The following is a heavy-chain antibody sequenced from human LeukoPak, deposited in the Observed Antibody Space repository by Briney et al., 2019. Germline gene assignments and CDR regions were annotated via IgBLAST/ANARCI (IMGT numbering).Heavy chain of an antibody. CDR1: GFTLSSYA. J-gene: IGHJ4*02. D-gene: IGHD4-11*01. Sequence: PGRSLRLSCAASGFTLSSYAMSWVRQAPGKVLEWVSATSGSGESKYDANPVQEHFTNARDNSKNTLYLQMNRLRAEGTAVYYGAATEDYWGQGTLVTVSS. CDR3: AATEDY. CDR2: TSGSGESK. V-gene: IGHV3-23*01.